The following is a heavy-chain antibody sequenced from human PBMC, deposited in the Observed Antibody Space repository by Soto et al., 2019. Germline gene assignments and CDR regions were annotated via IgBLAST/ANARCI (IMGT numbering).Heavy chain of an antibody. D-gene: IGHD1-26*01. CDR1: GFSLTTDRVG. V-gene: IGHV2-5*02. CDR3: AHAYGGRSLY. CDR2: IYWDDTK. J-gene: IGHJ4*02. Sequence: QITLKESGPTLVKPTQTLTLTCTFSGFSLTTDRVGVGWIRQPPGEALEWLAVIYWDDTKTYRPSQESRLTINKDTSKNQVALTMTNMDSVDTSTYYCAHAYGGRSLYWGQGPLVTVSS.